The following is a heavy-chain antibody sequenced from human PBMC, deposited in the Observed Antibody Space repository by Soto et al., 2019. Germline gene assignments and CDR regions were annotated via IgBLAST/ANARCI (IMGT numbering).Heavy chain of an antibody. CDR2: ISGSGGST. D-gene: IGHD5-18*01. V-gene: IGHV3-23*01. J-gene: IGHJ4*02. CDR1: VFTCSSYA. CDR3: AKDRAPAMVSPFDY. Sequence: PGGSLRLSCAASVFTCSSYAMGWVRQAPGKGLEWVSAISGSGGSTYYADSVKGRFTISRDNSKNTLYLQMNSLRAEDTAVYYCAKDRAPAMVSPFDYWGQGTLVTVSS.